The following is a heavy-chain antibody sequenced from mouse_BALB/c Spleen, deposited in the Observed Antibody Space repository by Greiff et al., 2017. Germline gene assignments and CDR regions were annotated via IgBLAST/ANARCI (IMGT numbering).Heavy chain of an antibody. J-gene: IGHJ2*01. V-gene: IGHV1-7*01. D-gene: IGHD2-12*01. Sequence: QVQLQQSGAELAKPGASVKMSCKASGYTFTSYWMHWVKQRPGQGLEWIGYINPSTGYTEYNQKFKDKATLTADKSSSTAYMQLSSLTSEDSAVYYCARRVYYSFDYWGQGTTLTVSS. CDR1: GYTFTSYW. CDR2: INPSTGYT. CDR3: ARRVYYSFDY.